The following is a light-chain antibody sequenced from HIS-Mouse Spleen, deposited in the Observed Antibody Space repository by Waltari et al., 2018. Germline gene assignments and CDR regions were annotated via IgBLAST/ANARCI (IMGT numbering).Light chain of an antibody. J-gene: IGLJ2*01. CDR3: CSYAGSSTFRV. Sequence: QSALTQPASVSGSPGQSITLPCTGTSSDVGSYTLVSWYQQHPGKAPKLMIYEGSKRPSGVSNRFSGSKSGNTASLTISGLQAEDEADYYCCSYAGSSTFRVFGGGTKLTVL. V-gene: IGLV2-23*03. CDR2: EGS. CDR1: SSDVGSYTL.